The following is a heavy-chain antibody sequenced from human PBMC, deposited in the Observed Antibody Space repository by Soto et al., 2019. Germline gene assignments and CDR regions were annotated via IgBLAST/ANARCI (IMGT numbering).Heavy chain of an antibody. CDR2: ISYTGRT. J-gene: IGHJ5*02. CDR3: ETGSFSSSSSWFDT. CDR1: GGSISSDANF. Sequence: SETLSLTCTVSGGSISSDANFWSWIRQLPGRGLEWIGYISYTGRTYYTPSLNSRLTISLDTSKNLFSLRLSAVTAADTAVYLRETGSFSSSSSWFDTWGQGTLVPVSS. V-gene: IGHV4-31*03. D-gene: IGHD6-6*01.